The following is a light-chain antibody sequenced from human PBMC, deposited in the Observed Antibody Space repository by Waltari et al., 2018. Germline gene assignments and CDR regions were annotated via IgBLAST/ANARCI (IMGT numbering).Light chain of an antibody. CDR3: LQSYSLSLFT. Sequence: TQSPSSLSASVGDRVTTTCRASQSMSSFLNWYQQKPGKAPRLLISATSNLQSGVPSRFSGSGSGADCTLTINSLQPEDFATYYCLQSYSLSLFTFGPGTRVDIK. CDR1: QSMSSF. J-gene: IGKJ3*01. V-gene: IGKV1-39*01. CDR2: ATS.